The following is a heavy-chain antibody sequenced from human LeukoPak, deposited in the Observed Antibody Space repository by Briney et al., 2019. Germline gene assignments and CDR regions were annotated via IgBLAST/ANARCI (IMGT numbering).Heavy chain of an antibody. D-gene: IGHD1-1*01. V-gene: IGHV4-34*08. J-gene: IGHJ5*02. CDR1: GGTFSGFY. Sequence: KPSETLSLTCAGYGGTFSGFYWTLIRQTPGMGLEGFGEISHTGLTGSNPSLKSRVTIFVASSKKQCSLRMTSVTAADTGVYYCARVPDITARPCDTWGPGTLVTVSS. CDR2: ISHTGLT. CDR3: ARVPDITARPCDT.